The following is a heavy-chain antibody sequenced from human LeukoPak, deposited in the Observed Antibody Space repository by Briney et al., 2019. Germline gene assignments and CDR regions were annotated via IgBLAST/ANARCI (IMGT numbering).Heavy chain of an antibody. CDR1: GYTFTSSA. Sequence: ASVKVSCKASGYTFTSSAMNWVRRAPGQGLVWMGWINTNTANPTYAQGFTGRFVFSLDTSVSTAYLQISSLKAEDTAVYYCARQGPGYCGHTSCYGVDYWGQGTLVTVSS. D-gene: IGHD2-2*01. V-gene: IGHV7-4-1*02. J-gene: IGHJ4*02. CDR2: INTNTANP. CDR3: ARQGPGYCGHTSCYGVDY.